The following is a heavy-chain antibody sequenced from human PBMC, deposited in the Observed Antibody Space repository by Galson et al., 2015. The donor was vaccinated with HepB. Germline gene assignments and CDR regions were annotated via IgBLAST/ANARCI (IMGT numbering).Heavy chain of an antibody. V-gene: IGHV4-39*01. CDR1: NDSISSISYY. D-gene: IGHD6-6*01. J-gene: IGHJ3*02. CDR3: ARTRYSSSSLDI. Sequence: SETLSLTCTVSNDSISSISYYWGWIRQPPGKGLEWIGTICYSGSTYFDPSLKSRVTISVDTSKNQFSLKPPSVTAADTAVYYCARTRYSSSSLDIWGRGTMVTGSA. CDR2: ICYSGST.